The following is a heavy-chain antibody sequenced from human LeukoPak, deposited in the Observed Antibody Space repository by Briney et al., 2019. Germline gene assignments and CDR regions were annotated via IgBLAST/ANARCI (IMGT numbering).Heavy chain of an antibody. CDR1: GGSFSGYY. Sequence: PSETLSLTCAVYGGSFSGYYWSWIRQPPGKGLEWIGEINHSGSTNYNPSLKSRVTISVDTSKNQFSLKLSSVTAADTAVYYCARGHSNYGDWGQGTLVTVSS. D-gene: IGHD4-11*01. V-gene: IGHV4-34*01. CDR2: INHSGST. CDR3: ARGHSNYGD. J-gene: IGHJ4*02.